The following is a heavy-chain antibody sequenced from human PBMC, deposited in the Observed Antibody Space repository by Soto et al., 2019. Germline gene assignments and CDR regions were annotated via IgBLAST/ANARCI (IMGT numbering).Heavy chain of an antibody. CDR3: ARGVAGPLHWFDP. CDR2: INAGNDNT. Sequence: ASVKVSCKASGYTFTSYAMHWVRQAPGQRLEWMGWINAGNDNTKYSQKFQGRVTITRDTSASTAYMELSSLRSEDTAVYYCARGVAGPLHWFDPWGQGTLVTVSS. J-gene: IGHJ5*02. D-gene: IGHD6-19*01. V-gene: IGHV1-3*01. CDR1: GYTFTSYA.